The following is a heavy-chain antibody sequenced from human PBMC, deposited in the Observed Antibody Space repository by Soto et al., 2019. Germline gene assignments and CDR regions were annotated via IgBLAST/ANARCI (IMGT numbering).Heavy chain of an antibody. CDR2: IIPIFGTA. D-gene: IGHD1-7*01. CDR3: ATGQYNWNYWVDWFDP. CDR1: GGTFSSYA. Sequence: ASVKVSCKASGGTFSSYAISWVRQAPGQGLEWMGGIIPIFGTANYAQKFQGRVTITADESTSTAYMELSSLRSEDTAVYYCATGQYNWNYWVDWFDPWGQGTLVTVSS. J-gene: IGHJ5*02. V-gene: IGHV1-69*13.